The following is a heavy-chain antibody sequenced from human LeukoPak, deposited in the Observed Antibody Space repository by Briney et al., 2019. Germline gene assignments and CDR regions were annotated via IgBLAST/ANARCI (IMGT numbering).Heavy chain of an antibody. J-gene: IGHJ4*02. CDR2: ISGSGGST. V-gene: IGHV3-23*01. D-gene: IGHD2-21*02. CDR3: AKEGPLKGSTDYYFDY. Sequence: GGSLRLSCAASGFTFSSYAMSWVRQAPGKGLEWVSAISGSGGSTYYADSVKGRFTISRDNSKNTLYLQMNSLRAEDTAVYYCAKEGPLKGSTDYYFDYWGQGTLVTVSS. CDR1: GFTFSSYA.